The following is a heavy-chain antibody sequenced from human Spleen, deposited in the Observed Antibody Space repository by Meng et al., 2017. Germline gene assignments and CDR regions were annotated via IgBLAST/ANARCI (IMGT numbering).Heavy chain of an antibody. Sequence: QVQLVHLEADVKKPGASVKVSCKASGYTFTSYDINWVRQATGQGLEWMGWMNPNSGNTGYAQKFQGRVTMTRNTSISTAYMELSSLRSEDTAVYYCARAVSMVRGVIIGYWGQGTLVTVSS. J-gene: IGHJ4*02. V-gene: IGHV1-8*01. CDR2: MNPNSGNT. D-gene: IGHD3-10*01. CDR3: ARAVSMVRGVIIGY. CDR1: GYTFTSYD.